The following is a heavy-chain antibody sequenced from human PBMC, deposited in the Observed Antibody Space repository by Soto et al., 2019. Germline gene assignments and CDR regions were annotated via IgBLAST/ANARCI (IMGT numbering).Heavy chain of an antibody. D-gene: IGHD2-2*01. Sequence: ASVKVSCKASGYTFTSYYMHWVRQAPGQGLEWMGIINPSGGSTSYAQKFQGRVTMTRDTSTSTVYMELSSRRSEDTAVYYCARVFPGALQGYCSSTSCPEDYYYGMDVWGQGTTVTVSS. CDR2: INPSGGST. CDR3: ARVFPGALQGYCSSTSCPEDYYYGMDV. J-gene: IGHJ6*02. CDR1: GYTFTSYY. V-gene: IGHV1-46*03.